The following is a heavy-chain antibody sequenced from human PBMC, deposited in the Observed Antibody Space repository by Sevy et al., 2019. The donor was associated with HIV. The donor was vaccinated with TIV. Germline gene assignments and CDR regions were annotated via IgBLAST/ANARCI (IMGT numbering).Heavy chain of an antibody. CDR3: ARVVAAYLSSTGYYYGMDV. D-gene: IGHD2-15*01. CDR1: GYTFTSYD. J-gene: IGHJ6*02. CDR2: MNPNSGNT. V-gene: IGHV1-8*01. Sequence: ASVKVSCKASGYTFTSYDINWVRQATGQGLEWMGWMNPNSGNTGYAQKFQGRVTMTRNTSISTAYMELSSLRSEDTAVYYCARVVAAYLSSTGYYYGMDVWGQGTTVTVSS.